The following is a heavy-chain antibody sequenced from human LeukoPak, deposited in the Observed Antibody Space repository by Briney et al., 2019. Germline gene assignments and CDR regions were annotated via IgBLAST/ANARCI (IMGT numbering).Heavy chain of an antibody. CDR3: AKQQLGLHYFDY. Sequence: SVKVSCKASGGTFSSYAISWVRQVPGQGLEWMGRIIPILGIANYAQKFQGRVTITADKSTSTAYMELSSLRSEDTAVYYCAKQQLGLHYFDYWGQGTLVTVSS. CDR1: GGTFSSYA. V-gene: IGHV1-69*04. D-gene: IGHD6-13*01. J-gene: IGHJ4*02. CDR2: IIPILGIA.